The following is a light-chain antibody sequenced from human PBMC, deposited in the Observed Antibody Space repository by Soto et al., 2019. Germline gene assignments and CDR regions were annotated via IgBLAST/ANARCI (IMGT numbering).Light chain of an antibody. CDR3: CSYAGSSLV. CDR1: SSDVGGYNL. V-gene: IGLV2-23*01. CDR2: EGT. Sequence: QSALTQPASVSGSPGQSITISCTGTSSDVGGYNLVSWYQHHPGKAPKVIIYEGTKRPSGVSNRFSGSKSGNTDSLTISGLQAEDEADYYCCSYAGSSLVFGGGTKVTVL. J-gene: IGLJ3*02.